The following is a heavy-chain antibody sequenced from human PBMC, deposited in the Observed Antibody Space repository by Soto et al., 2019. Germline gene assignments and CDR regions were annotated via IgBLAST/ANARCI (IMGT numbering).Heavy chain of an antibody. Sequence: VGSLRLSCAASGFTFSSYAMHWVRQAPGKGLEWVAVISYDGSNKYYADSVKGRFTISRDNSKNTLYLQMNSLRAEDTAVYYCARADCTNGVCYTRYYYGMDVWGQGTTVTVS. D-gene: IGHD2-8*01. J-gene: IGHJ6*02. V-gene: IGHV3-30-3*01. CDR2: ISYDGSNK. CDR1: GFTFSSYA. CDR3: ARADCTNGVCYTRYYYGMDV.